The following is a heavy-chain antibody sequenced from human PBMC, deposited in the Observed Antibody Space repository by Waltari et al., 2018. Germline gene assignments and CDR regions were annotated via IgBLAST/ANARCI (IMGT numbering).Heavy chain of an antibody. CDR3: AHSANAWELVDAFDI. CDR1: GFSLSTSGVG. CDR2: IYWNDDK. V-gene: IGHV2-5*01. D-gene: IGHD1-26*01. Sequence: QITLKESGPTLVKPTQTLTLTCTFSGFSLSTSGVGVGWIRQPPGKALEWLARIYWNDDKRYSPSLKSRLTINKDTSKNQEVLTMTNMDPVDTATYYCAHSANAWELVDAFDIWGQGTMVTVSS. J-gene: IGHJ3*02.